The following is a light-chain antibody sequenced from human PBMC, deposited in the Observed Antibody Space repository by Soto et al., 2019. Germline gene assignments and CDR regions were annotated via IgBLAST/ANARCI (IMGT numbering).Light chain of an antibody. Sequence: EIVMAQSPATLSVSPGERATLSCRASQSISSNLAWYQQKPGQAPRLLMYGASTRATGIPDRFSGSGSGTEFTLTISSLQPDDFATYYCQQYNSYWTFGQGTKV. V-gene: IGKV3-15*01. CDR2: GAS. CDR1: QSISSN. J-gene: IGKJ1*01. CDR3: QQYNSYWT.